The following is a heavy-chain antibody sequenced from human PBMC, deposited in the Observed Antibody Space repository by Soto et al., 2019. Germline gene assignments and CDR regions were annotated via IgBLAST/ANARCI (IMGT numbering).Heavy chain of an antibody. V-gene: IGHV3-30*18. J-gene: IGHJ6*02. Sequence: QVQLVESGGGVVQPGRSLRLSCAASGFTFSSYGMHWVRQAPGKGLEWVAVISYDGSNKYYADSVKGRFTISRDNSKNTLYLQMNSLRAEDTAVYYCAKDEGWLQYYCYGMDVWGQGTTVTVSS. CDR3: AKDEGWLQYYCYGMDV. D-gene: IGHD5-12*01. CDR1: GFTFSSYG. CDR2: ISYDGSNK.